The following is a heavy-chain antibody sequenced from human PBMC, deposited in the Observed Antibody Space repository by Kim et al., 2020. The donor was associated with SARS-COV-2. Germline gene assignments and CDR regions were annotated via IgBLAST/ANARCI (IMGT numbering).Heavy chain of an antibody. CDR3: ARDLLPNSWYYYYGMDV. J-gene: IGHJ6*02. CDR2: INAGNGNT. D-gene: IGHD6-13*01. V-gene: IGHV1-3*01. CDR1: GYTFTSYA. Sequence: ASVKVSCKASGYTFTSYAMHWVRQAPGQRLEWMGWINAGNGNTKYSQKFQGRVTITRDTSASTAYMELSSLRSEDTAVYYCARDLLPNSWYYYYGMDVWGQGTTVTVSS.